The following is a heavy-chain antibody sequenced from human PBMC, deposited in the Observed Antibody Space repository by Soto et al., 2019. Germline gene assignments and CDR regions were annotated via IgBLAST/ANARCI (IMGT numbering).Heavy chain of an antibody. Sequence: SETLSLTCAVYGGSFSGYYWSWIRQPPGKGLEWIGEINHSGSTNYNPSLKSRVTISVDASKNQFSLKLSSVTAADTAVYYCARRSITIFGVVILGGMDVWGQGTTVTVSS. V-gene: IGHV4-34*01. J-gene: IGHJ6*02. CDR1: GGSFSGYY. CDR3: ARRSITIFGVVILGGMDV. CDR2: INHSGST. D-gene: IGHD3-3*01.